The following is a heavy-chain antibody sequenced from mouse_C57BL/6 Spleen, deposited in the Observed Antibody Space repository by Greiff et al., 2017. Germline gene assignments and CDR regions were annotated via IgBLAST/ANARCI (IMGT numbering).Heavy chain of an antibody. V-gene: IGHV1-64*01. D-gene: IGHD4-1*01. J-gene: IGHJ4*01. CDR1: GYTFTSYW. CDR3: ARSTPNWVYGMDY. Sequence: VQLQQPGAELVKPGASVKLSCKASGYTFTSYWMHWVKQRPGQGLEWIGMIHPTSGSTNYNQKFKSKATLTVDKSSSTAYMQLSSLTSEDSAVYDCARSTPNWVYGMDYWGQGTSVTVSS. CDR2: IHPTSGST.